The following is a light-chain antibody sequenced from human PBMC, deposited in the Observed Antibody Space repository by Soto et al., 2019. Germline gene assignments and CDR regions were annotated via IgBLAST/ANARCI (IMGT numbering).Light chain of an antibody. J-gene: IGKJ1*01. V-gene: IGKV1-5*01. CDR3: QHYGGMWA. CDR2: DAS. CDR1: QSISQR. Sequence: DIQMTQCPSTLPASVADRVTITCRASQSISQRLAWYQQKPGKAPKVLIYDASNLESGVPSRFSGSGSGTEFILTISSLQPDDFATYYCQHYGGMWAFGQGTTVDIK.